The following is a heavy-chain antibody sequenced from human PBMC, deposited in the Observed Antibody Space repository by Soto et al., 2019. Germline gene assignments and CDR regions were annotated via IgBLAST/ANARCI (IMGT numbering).Heavy chain of an antibody. J-gene: IGHJ4*02. Sequence: EVQLLESGGGMVQPGGSLRISCVASGFGFSSYAISWVRQSPGKGLEWVSTTPATDDDTSYALSVTGRFIVSRDNSKNTLSLLMRSLRAEDTALYYCAKVGDNTGWAVVDSWGQGTLVTVS. CDR1: GFGFSSYA. CDR2: TPATDDDT. D-gene: IGHD1-26*01. CDR3: AKVGDNTGWAVVDS. V-gene: IGHV3-23*01.